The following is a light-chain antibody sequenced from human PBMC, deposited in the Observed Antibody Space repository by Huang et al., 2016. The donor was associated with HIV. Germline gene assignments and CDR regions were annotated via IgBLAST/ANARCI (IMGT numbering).Light chain of an antibody. Sequence: IVMTQSPATLSVSPGERATLSCRASQSVSSNLAWYQQKPGQAPRLLIYGASTRATGIPARFSGSGSGTEFTLTISSLQSEDFPLYYCQQYNNWPRTFGQGTKVEIK. CDR1: QSVSSN. CDR3: QQYNNWPRT. J-gene: IGKJ1*01. CDR2: GAS. V-gene: IGKV3-15*01.